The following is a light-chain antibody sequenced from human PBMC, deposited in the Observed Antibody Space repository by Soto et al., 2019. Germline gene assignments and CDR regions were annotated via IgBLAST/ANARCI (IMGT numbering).Light chain of an antibody. CDR3: ETWDSDTRV. J-gene: IGLJ2*01. V-gene: IGLV4-60*02. CDR2: LEGSGSY. CDR1: SGHSGYI. Sequence: QLVLTQSSSASASLGSSVKLTCTLSSGHSGYIIAWHQQQPGKAPRYLMKLEGSGSYNKRSGVPDRFSGSSFGADRYLTISNLQFEDEADYYCETWDSDTRVFGGGTKLTVL.